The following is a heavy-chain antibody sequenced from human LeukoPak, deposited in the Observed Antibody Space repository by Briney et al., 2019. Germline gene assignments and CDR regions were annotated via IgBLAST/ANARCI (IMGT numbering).Heavy chain of an antibody. J-gene: IGHJ3*02. CDR1: GGSINIYY. CDR2: IYYTGST. V-gene: IGHV4-59*01. D-gene: IGHD1-26*01. CDR3: ARRGGSPLGAFDI. Sequence: SETLSLTCTVSGGSINIYYWSWIRQPPGKGLEWIGFIYYTGSTNYNPSLKSRVTISVDTSKNQFSLKLSSVTAADTAVYYCARRGGSPLGAFDIWGQGTMVTVSS.